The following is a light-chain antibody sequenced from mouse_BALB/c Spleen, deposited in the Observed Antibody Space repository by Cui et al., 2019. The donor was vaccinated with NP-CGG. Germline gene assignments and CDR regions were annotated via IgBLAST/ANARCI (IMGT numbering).Light chain of an antibody. CDR2: GTN. CDR1: TGAVTTSNY. Sequence: QPVVTLESALTTSPGETVTLTCRSSTGAVTTSNYANWVQEKPDHLFTGLIGGTNNRVPGVPARFSGSLIRDKAALTITGAQTEDEAIYFCARWYSNHWVFGGGTKLTVL. J-gene: IGLJ1*01. CDR3: ARWYSNHWV. V-gene: IGLV1*01.